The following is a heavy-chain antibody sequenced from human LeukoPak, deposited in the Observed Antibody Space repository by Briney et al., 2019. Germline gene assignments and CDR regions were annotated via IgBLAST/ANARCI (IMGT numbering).Heavy chain of an antibody. D-gene: IGHD1-1*01. J-gene: IGHJ4*02. Sequence: GESLKISCQASGYSFTAYWIGWVRRMPGKGLEWMGMFFPGDSDTRKSPSFQGQVTLSADNSITTAYLQWSSLKASDTAMYYCARGPRGGNWNEALDYWGQGTLVTVSS. CDR2: FFPGDSDT. V-gene: IGHV5-51*01. CDR1: GYSFTAYW. CDR3: ARGPRGGNWNEALDY.